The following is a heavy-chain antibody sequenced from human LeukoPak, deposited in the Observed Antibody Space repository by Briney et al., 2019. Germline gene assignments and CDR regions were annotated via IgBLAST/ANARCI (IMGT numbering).Heavy chain of an antibody. CDR1: GYTFTGYY. Sequence: ASVKVSCKASGYTFTGYYMHWVRQAPGQGLEWMGRINPNSGGTNYAQKFQGRITMTRDTSISTAYMELSRLRSDDTAVYYCARVGMYYYDSSGYLTFDYWGQGTLVTVSS. J-gene: IGHJ4*02. V-gene: IGHV1-2*06. D-gene: IGHD3-22*01. CDR2: INPNSGGT. CDR3: ARVGMYYYDSSGYLTFDY.